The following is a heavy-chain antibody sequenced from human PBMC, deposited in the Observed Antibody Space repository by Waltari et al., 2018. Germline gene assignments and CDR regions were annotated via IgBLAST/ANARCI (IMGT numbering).Heavy chain of an antibody. CDR3: ATPFYNWDDPLYS. Sequence: EVQVLESGGGLVQPGGSLRLSCAVSGITLTNYPVNWVRLAPGTGLGGVTAIPGNDAPYYAASVEGRFTLSRDPSQNTVSLLMSGLRAADTAIYYCATPFYNWDDPLYSWGPGTPVTVSS. CDR1: GITLTNYP. D-gene: IGHD1-20*01. CDR2: IPGNDAP. V-gene: IGHV3-23*01. J-gene: IGHJ4*02.